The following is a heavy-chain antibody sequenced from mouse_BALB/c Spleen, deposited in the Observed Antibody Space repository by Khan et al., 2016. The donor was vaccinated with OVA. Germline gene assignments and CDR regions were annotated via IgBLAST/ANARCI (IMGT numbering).Heavy chain of an antibody. CDR3: TRHGFVAWFTY. CDR1: GYSFTTYY. CDR2: IDPFSGST. V-gene: IGHV1S135*01. Sequence: EVQLQQSGPELMKPGASVKISCKASGYSFTTYYIHWVMQSHGTSLEWIGYIDPFSGSTTYNQKFKGKATLTVEKSSSTAYIHLSNLTSEDSAVYYCTRHGFVAWFTYWGQGTLVTVSA. J-gene: IGHJ3*01. D-gene: IGHD2-2*01.